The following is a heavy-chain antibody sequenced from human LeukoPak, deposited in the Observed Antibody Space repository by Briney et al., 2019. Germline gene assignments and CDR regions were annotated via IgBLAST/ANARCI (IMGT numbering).Heavy chain of an antibody. Sequence: ASVKLSCKASGYTFTGYYMHWVGQAPGPGLEWLGRFNLNSGGTNYTQKFPGRVTMTMATSINKAYMELSRLRADDTAVYYCPRDLRHYDYVWGSYRLNYWGQGTLVTVSS. V-gene: IGHV1-2*06. D-gene: IGHD3-16*02. CDR2: FNLNSGGT. CDR3: PRDLRHYDYVWGSYRLNY. CDR1: GYTFTGYY. J-gene: IGHJ4*02.